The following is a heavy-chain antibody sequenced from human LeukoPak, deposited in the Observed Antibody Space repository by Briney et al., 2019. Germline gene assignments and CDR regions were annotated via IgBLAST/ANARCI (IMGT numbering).Heavy chain of an antibody. CDR1: GFTFSSYA. V-gene: IGHV3-23*01. Sequence: GGSLRLSCAASGFTFSSYAMSWVRQAPGKGLEWVSAISGSGGSTYYADSVKGRFTISRDNSKNTLYLQMNSLRAEDTAVYYCARRSITMIVVADPRNYYFDYWGQGTLVTVSS. CDR2: ISGSGGST. CDR3: ARRSITMIVVADPRNYYFDY. J-gene: IGHJ4*02. D-gene: IGHD3-22*01.